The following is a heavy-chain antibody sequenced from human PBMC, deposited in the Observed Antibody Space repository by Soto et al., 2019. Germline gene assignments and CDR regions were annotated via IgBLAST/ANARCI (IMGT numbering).Heavy chain of an antibody. CDR3: AKESGGIGGSFDY. D-gene: IGHD2-15*01. V-gene: IGHV3-23*01. CDR1: GFTFRSDG. CDR2: ISGSGGST. Sequence: EVQLLEAGGGLVQPGGSLRLSCAASGFTFRSDGMSWVRQAPGKGLEWVSGISGSGGSTYYADSVKGWFTISRDNSKNTLYLLMNSLRAEDTAVYYCAKESGGIGGSFDYWGQGTLVTVSS. J-gene: IGHJ4*02.